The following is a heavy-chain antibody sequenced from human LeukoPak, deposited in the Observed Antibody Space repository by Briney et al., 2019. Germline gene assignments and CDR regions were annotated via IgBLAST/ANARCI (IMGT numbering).Heavy chain of an antibody. CDR1: GGSISSSSHY. Sequence: PSETLSLTCTVSGGSISSSSHYWAWIRQPPGKGLEWIGTIYYSGITYYNPSLKSRITISVDTSRNQFSLKLTSVTAADTAVYYCARGQWLPVFDFWGQGTLVTVSS. CDR3: ARGQWLPVFDF. D-gene: IGHD3-22*01. V-gene: IGHV4-39*01. J-gene: IGHJ4*02. CDR2: IYYSGIT.